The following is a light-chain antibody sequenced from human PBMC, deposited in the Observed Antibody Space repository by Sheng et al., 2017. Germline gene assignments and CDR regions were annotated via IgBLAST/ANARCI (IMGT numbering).Light chain of an antibody. V-gene: IGKV1-27*01. CDR1: LGIGNY. Sequence: DIQMTQSPSSLSASVGDRVTITCRASLGIGNYLAWYQQRPGNAPRLLIYAAAALQSGVPSRFRGSGSGAEFTLTITSLQPEDVATYYCQKYSSAPFTFGPGTKVDIK. J-gene: IGKJ3*01. CDR2: AAA. CDR3: QKYSSAPFT.